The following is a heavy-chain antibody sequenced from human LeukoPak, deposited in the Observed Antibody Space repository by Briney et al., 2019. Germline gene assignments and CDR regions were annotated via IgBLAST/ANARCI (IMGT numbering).Heavy chain of an antibody. V-gene: IGHV3-30*04. J-gene: IGHJ6*02. CDR3: ARAYYYDSRGYYSSDLYYYYGMDV. D-gene: IGHD3-22*01. Sequence: GGSLRLSCAASGFTFSSYAMHWVRQAPGKGLEWVAVISYDGSNKYYADSVKGRFTISRDNSKNTLYLQMNSLRAEDTAVYYCARAYYYDSRGYYSSDLYYYYGMDVWGQGTTVTVSS. CDR1: GFTFSSYA. CDR2: ISYDGSNK.